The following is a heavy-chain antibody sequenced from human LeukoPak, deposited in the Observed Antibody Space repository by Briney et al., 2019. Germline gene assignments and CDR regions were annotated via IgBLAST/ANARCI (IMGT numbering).Heavy chain of an antibody. CDR2: INHSGST. V-gene: IGHV4-34*01. Sequence: PSETLSLTCAVYGGSFSGYCWNWIRQPPGKGLEWIGEINHSGSTNYNPSLKSRVTISVDTSKNQFSLKLSSVTAADTAVYYCAKGGRYCSSTSCYIRGWFDPWGQGTLVTVSS. CDR3: AKGGRYCSSTSCYIRGWFDP. D-gene: IGHD2-2*02. J-gene: IGHJ5*02. CDR1: GGSFSGYC.